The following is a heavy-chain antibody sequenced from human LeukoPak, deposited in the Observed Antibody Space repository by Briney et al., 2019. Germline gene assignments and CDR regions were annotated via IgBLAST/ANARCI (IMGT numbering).Heavy chain of an antibody. V-gene: IGHV4-39*07. J-gene: IGHJ6*02. D-gene: IGHD6-13*01. Sequence: PSETLSLTCTVSGGSISSSSYYWGWIRQPPGKGLEWIGSIYYSGSTYYNPSLKSRVTISVDTSKNQFSLKLSSVTAADTAVYYCARAGYSSSLDVWGQGTTVTVSS. CDR2: IYYSGST. CDR1: GGSISSSSYY. CDR3: ARAGYSSSLDV.